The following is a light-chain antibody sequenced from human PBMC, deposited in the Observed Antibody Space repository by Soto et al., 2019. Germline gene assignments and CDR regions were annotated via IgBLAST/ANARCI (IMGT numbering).Light chain of an antibody. Sequence: DNPMTQSPSSVSASVGDRVTITCLASQGSSSRLAWYQQKPRKAPNLMIYAASSLQSGVPSRFSGSGTETELCLTICSLQSEDLAAYDCQQSNSFPLTVGWGSKVEIK. CDR3: QQSNSFPLT. CDR2: AAS. V-gene: IGKV1-12*01. J-gene: IGKJ4*01. CDR1: QGSSSR.